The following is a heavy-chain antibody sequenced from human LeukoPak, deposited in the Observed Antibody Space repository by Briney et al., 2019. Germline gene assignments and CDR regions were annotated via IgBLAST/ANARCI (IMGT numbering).Heavy chain of an antibody. CDR1: GFTFSSYA. J-gene: IGHJ4*02. CDR2: IRADAVTT. CDR3: VKDDGWVQYAN. Sequence: GGSLRLSCAASGFTFSSYAMNWVRQAPGKGLEWVSGIRADAVTTYYADSVKGRFIISRDNSKNTVYLQMNSLSAEDAAVYYCVKDDGWVQYANWGQGTLVTVSS. D-gene: IGHD5-24*01. V-gene: IGHV3-23*01.